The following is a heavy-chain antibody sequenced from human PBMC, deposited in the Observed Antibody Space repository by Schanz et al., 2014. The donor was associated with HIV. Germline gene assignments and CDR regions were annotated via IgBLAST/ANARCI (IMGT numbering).Heavy chain of an antibody. CDR3: AKDRTDSGWYKEGPRELGE. Sequence: QVQLVESGGGVVQPGRSLRLSCAASGFTFSDYGMHWARQAPGKGLEWVAGISYDGSNKYYADSVKGRFTISRDSFNNTLYLHMSSLRAEDTAVYFCAKDRTDSGWYKEGPRELGEWGQGTLVTVSS. CDR1: GFTFSDYG. D-gene: IGHD6-19*01. CDR2: ISYDGSNK. J-gene: IGHJ4*02. V-gene: IGHV3-30*18.